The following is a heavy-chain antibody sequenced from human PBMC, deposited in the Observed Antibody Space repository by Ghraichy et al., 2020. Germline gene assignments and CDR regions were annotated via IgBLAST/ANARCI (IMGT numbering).Heavy chain of an antibody. Sequence: TLSLTCTVSGGSVSSGGSYWSWIRQPAGKGLEWIGRIYTSGRTNYSPSLKSRVTMSVDTSKNQFSLKLSSVTAADTAVYYCARDSGWSGWYFDLWGRGTLVTVSS. J-gene: IGHJ2*01. D-gene: IGHD6-19*01. CDR3: ARDSGWSGWYFDL. CDR1: GGSVSSGGSY. CDR2: IYTSGRT. V-gene: IGHV4-61*02.